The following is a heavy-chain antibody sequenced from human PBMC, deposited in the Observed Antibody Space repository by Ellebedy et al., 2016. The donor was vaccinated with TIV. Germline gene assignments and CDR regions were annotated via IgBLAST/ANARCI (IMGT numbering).Heavy chain of an antibody. V-gene: IGHV6-1*01. CDR1: GDSVSGNNAA. CDR2: TYYRSKWYH. CDR3: ARKGGQSDNAFDI. J-gene: IGHJ3*02. D-gene: IGHD3-16*01. Sequence: QTLSLTCAISGDSVSGNNAAWNWIRQSPSRGLEWLGRTYYRSKWYHGSAGFVKSRLMINPDTSMNQVSLQLNSVTPEDTAVYFCARKGGQSDNAFDIWGQGTRVNVSS.